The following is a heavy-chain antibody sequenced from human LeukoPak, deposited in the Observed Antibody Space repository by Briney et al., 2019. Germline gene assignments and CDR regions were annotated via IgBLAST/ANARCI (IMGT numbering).Heavy chain of an antibody. CDR2: INHSGST. CDR3: ARMYDFWSGYQPIPYYFDY. J-gene: IGHJ4*02. V-gene: IGHV4-34*01. Sequence: SETLSLTCAVYGGSFSGYYWSWIRQPPGKGLEWIGEINHSGSTNYNPSLKSRVTISVDTSKNQFSLKLSSVTAADTAVYYCARMYDFWSGYQPIPYYFDYWGQGTLVTVSS. D-gene: IGHD3-3*01. CDR1: GGSFSGYY.